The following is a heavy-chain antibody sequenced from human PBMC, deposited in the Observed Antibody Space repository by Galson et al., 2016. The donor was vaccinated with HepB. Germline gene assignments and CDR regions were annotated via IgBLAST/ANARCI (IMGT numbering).Heavy chain of an antibody. CDR1: GFTFSNYG. D-gene: IGHD1/OR15-1a*01. CDR3: AKGKWSWNTHFDY. J-gene: IGHJ4*01. V-gene: IGHV3-23*01. CDR2: ISGSGGVT. Sequence: SLRLSCAASGFTFSNYGMSWVRQAPGKGLELVSHISGSGGVTYYTDSVKGRFTISRDDSQNTLFLQMNSLRADDTAIYYCAKGKWSWNTHFDYWGHGTLVTVSS.